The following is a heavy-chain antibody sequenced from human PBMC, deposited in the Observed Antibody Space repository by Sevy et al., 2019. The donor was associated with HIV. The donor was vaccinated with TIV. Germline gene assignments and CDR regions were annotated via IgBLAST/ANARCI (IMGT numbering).Heavy chain of an antibody. CDR3: AKEAGYYDSSSLNNWFDH. CDR2: ISWNRGSI. V-gene: IGHV3-9*01. J-gene: IGHJ5*02. Sequence: GGSLRLSCAASGFTFDDYAMHWVRQAPGKSLEWVSGISWNRGSIGYAASVKGQFTSSRDNAKNSLYLQMNSLRAEDTSLYYCAKEAGYYDSSSLNNWFDHWSQGTLVTVSS. D-gene: IGHD3-22*01. CDR1: GFTFDDYA.